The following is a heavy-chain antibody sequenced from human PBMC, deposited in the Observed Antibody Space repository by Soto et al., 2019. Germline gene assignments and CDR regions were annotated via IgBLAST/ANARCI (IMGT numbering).Heavy chain of an antibody. D-gene: IGHD3-16*02. CDR3: ASGVWGSYRDY. V-gene: IGHV3-11*06. Sequence: GGSLRLSCAASGFTFSDYYMSWIRQAPGKGLEWVSYISSSSSYTNYADSVKGRFTISRDNAKNSLYLQMNSLRAEDTAVYYCASGVWGSYRDYWGQGTLVTVSS. CDR1: GFTFSDYY. CDR2: ISSSSSYT. J-gene: IGHJ4*02.